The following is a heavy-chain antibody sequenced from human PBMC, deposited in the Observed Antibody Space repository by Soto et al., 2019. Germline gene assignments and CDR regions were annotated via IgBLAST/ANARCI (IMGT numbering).Heavy chain of an antibody. D-gene: IGHD3-10*01. V-gene: IGHV3-48*02. J-gene: IGHJ6*02. CDR2: INSGTNPI. Sequence: GGSLRVSCAASGFTFSAYTMNWARQAPGKGLQWVSYINSGTNPIYYADSVKGRFTISRDDARNSLYLQMNSLRDEDTAVYYCARTGVNVGLDVWGQGTTVTVSS. CDR3: ARTGVNVGLDV. CDR1: GFTFSAYT.